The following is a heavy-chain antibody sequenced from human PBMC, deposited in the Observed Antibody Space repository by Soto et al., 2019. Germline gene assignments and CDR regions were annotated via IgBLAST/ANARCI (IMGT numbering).Heavy chain of an antibody. V-gene: IGHV3-33*01. CDR3: ARPLVAPVAGPYYYGMDV. CDR2: IWYDGNTK. Sequence: PGGSLRLSCTASGFTFNSYGLNWVRQAPGKGLEWVAVIWYDGNTKYYADSVKGRFTISRDNLRSTVYLQMNSLTAEDTAVYYCARPLVAPVAGPYYYGMDVWGQGTTVTVSS. J-gene: IGHJ6*02. CDR1: GFTFNSYG. D-gene: IGHD6-19*01.